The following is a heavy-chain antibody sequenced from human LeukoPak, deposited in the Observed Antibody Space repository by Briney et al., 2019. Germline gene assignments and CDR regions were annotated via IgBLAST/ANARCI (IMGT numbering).Heavy chain of an antibody. CDR3: AARGDGYNSFDY. V-gene: IGHV4-30-4*08. J-gene: IGHJ4*02. CDR2: IYYSGST. CDR1: GGSISSGDSY. Sequence: PSETLSLTCTVSGGSISSGDSYWSWIRHPPGRGLKWIGYIYYSGSTYYNPSLKSRVTISVDTSRNQFSLKLSSVTAADTAVYYCAARGDGYNSFDYWGQGTLVTVS. D-gene: IGHD5-24*01.